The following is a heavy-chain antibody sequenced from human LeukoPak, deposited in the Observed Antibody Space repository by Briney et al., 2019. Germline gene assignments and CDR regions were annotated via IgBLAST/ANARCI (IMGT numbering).Heavy chain of an antibody. CDR2: IYYSGST. V-gene: IGHV4-61*01. J-gene: IGHJ4*02. D-gene: IGHD4-17*01. Sequence: SETLSLTCTVSGGSVSSGSYYWSWIRQPPGKGLEWIGYIYYSGSTYYNPSLKSRVTISVDTSKNQFSLKLSSVTAADTAVYYCARDRYGDFYFDYWGQGTLVTVSS. CDR3: ARDRYGDFYFDY. CDR1: GGSVSSGSYY.